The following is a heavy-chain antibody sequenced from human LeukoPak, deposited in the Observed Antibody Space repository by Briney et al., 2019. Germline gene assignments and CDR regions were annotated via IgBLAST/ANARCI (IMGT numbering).Heavy chain of an antibody. D-gene: IGHD7-27*01. CDR2: IYYSGST. J-gene: IGHJ6*03. Sequence: SETLSLTCTVSGGSISSYYWSWIRQPPGKGLEWIGYIYYSGSTNYNPSLKSRVSISVATSKNQFSLRLSSVTAADTAVYYCARSPANWGSDYYYYMAVWGKGTTVTVSS. CDR3: ARSPANWGSDYYYYMAV. CDR1: GGSISSYY. V-gene: IGHV4-59*01.